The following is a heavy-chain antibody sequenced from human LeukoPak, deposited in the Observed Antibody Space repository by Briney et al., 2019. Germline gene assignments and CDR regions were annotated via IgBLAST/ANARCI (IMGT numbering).Heavy chain of an antibody. J-gene: IGHJ4*02. CDR2: INHSGST. CDR1: GGSFSGYY. V-gene: IGHV4-34*01. D-gene: IGHD2-2*01. CDR3: ARRDCSSTSCSNYFDY. Sequence: SETLSLTCAVYGGSFSGYYWSWIRQPPGKGLEWIGEINHSGSTNYNPSLKSRVTISVDTSKNQFSLKLSSVTAADTAVYYCARRDCSSTSCSNYFDYWGQGTLVTVSS.